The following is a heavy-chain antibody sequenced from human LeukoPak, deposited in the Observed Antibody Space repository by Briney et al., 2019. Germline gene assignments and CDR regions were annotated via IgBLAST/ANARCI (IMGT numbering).Heavy chain of an antibody. V-gene: IGHV5-51*01. CDR2: IYPGDSDT. Sequence: GESLKISCKGSGYSFTSYWIGWVRQMPGKDLEWMGIIYPGDSDTRYSPSFQGQVTISADKSISTAYLQWSSLKASDTAMYYCARLGDYDILTGYSPNPYYFDYWGQGTLVTVSS. CDR1: GYSFTSYW. D-gene: IGHD3-9*01. J-gene: IGHJ4*02. CDR3: ARLGDYDILTGYSPNPYYFDY.